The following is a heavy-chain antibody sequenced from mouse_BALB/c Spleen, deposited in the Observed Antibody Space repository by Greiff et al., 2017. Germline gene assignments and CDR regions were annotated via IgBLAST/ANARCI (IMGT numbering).Heavy chain of an antibody. D-gene: IGHD2-1*01. CDR2: IWAGGST. J-gene: IGHJ4*01. V-gene: IGHV2-9*02. CDR1: GFSLTSYG. CDR3: ATPHYGNYFYAMDY. Sequence: QVQLQQSGPGLVAPSQSLSITCTVSGFSLTSYGVHWVRQPPGKGLEWLGVIWAGGSTNYNSALMSRLSISKDNSKSQVFLKMNSLQTDDTAMYYCATPHYGNYFYAMDYWGQGTSVTVSS.